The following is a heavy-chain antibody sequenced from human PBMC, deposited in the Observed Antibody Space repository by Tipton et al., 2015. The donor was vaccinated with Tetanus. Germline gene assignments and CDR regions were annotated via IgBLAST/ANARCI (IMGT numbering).Heavy chain of an antibody. D-gene: IGHD4-17*01. J-gene: IGHJ4*02. CDR1: GYNFTVYY. V-gene: IGHV5-51*01. CDR2: IYPSDSTT. Sequence: QLVQSGVEMKKPGESLKISCKGSGYNFTVYYIAWVRQLPGKGLEWMGIIYPSDSTTRYSPSFQGQVTISADKSFSTAYLQWTSLRASDSAIYYCARRRSTTALSYYLDSWCQGTLVSVSS. CDR3: ARRRSTTALSYYLDS.